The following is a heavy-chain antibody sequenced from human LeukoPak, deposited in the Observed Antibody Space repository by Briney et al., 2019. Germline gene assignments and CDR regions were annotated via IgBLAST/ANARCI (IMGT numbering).Heavy chain of an antibody. CDR1: GGTFSSYA. CDR3: ARSSDYGDQNDAFDI. Sequence: GASVKVSCKASGGTFSSYAISWVRQAPGQGLEWMGGIIPIFGTANYAQKFQGRVTITADESTSTAYMELSSLRSEDTAVYYCARSSDYGDQNDAFDIWGQGTMVTVSS. D-gene: IGHD4-17*01. V-gene: IGHV1-69*13. CDR2: IIPIFGTA. J-gene: IGHJ3*02.